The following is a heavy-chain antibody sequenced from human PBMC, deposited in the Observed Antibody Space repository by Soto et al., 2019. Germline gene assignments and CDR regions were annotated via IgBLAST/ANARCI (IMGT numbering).Heavy chain of an antibody. CDR1: GGSISSGGYY. Sequence: SETLSLTCTVSGGSISSGGYYWSWIHQHPGKGLEWIGYIYYSGSTYYNPSLKSRVTISVDTSKNQFSLKLSSVTAADTAVYYCARYYSNPEGYYYYGMDVWGQGTTVTVSS. CDR2: IYYSGST. D-gene: IGHD4-4*01. CDR3: ARYYSNPEGYYYYGMDV. J-gene: IGHJ6*02. V-gene: IGHV4-31*03.